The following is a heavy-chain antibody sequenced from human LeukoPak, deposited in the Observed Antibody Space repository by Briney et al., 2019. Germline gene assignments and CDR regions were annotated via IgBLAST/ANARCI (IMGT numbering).Heavy chain of an antibody. CDR2: IRLSDGYT. D-gene: IGHD1-26*01. CDR1: GFTFDNYA. J-gene: IGHJ4*02. V-gene: IGHV3-23*01. Sequence: PGGSLRLSCAASGFTFDNYAMSWVRQAPGKGLEWVWAIRLSDGYTYYADSVQGRFIISRDTSKNTVSLPMNSLTGDDTALYYCARVAGSYSIRPFDFWGEGTVVIVSS. CDR3: ARVAGSYSIRPFDF.